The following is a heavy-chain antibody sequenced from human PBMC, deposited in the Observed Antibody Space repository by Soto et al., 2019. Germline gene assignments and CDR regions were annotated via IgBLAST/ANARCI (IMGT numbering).Heavy chain of an antibody. CDR3: ATKGRWYVGYYYYGMDV. D-gene: IGHD6-13*01. CDR2: FDPEDGET. V-gene: IGHV1-24*01. CDR1: GYTLTELS. J-gene: IGHJ6*02. Sequence: AASVKVSCKVSGYTLTELSMHWGRQAPGKGLEWMGGFDPEDGETIYAQKFQGRVTMTEDTSTDTTYMELSSLRSEDTAVYYCATKGRWYVGYYYYGMDVWGQGTTVTVSS.